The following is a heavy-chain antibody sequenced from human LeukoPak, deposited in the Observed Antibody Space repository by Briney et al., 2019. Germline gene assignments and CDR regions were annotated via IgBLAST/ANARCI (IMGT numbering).Heavy chain of an antibody. CDR2: IYYSGST. J-gene: IGHJ5*02. CDR3: ARLSGPRHYDILTGYYLARNDPSWFDP. V-gene: IGHV4-59*08. Sequence: SETLSLTCTVSGGSISSYYWSWIRQPPGKGLEWIGYIYYSGSTNYNPSLKSRVTISVDTSKNQFSLKLSSVTAADTAVHYCARLSGPRHYDILTGYYLARNDPSWFDPWGQGTLVTVSS. D-gene: IGHD3-9*01. CDR1: GGSISSYY.